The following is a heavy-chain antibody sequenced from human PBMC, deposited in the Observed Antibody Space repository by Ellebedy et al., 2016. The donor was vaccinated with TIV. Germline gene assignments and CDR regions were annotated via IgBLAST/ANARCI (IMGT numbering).Heavy chain of an antibody. CDR2: IYYTGST. J-gene: IGHJ4*02. D-gene: IGHD6-19*01. CDR1: GYSISSHDW. V-gene: IGHV4-28*01. CDR3: ARKRAVAGHFDY. Sequence: MPSETLSLTCAVSGYSISSHDWWGWIRQPPGKGLEWIGYIYYTGSTFYNPSLKSRLTMSVDTSKNQFALKLRFVTAVDTAVDYCARKRAVAGHFDYWGQGTLVTVSS.